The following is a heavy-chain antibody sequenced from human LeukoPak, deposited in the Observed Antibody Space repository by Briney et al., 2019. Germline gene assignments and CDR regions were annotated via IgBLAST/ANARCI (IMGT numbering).Heavy chain of an antibody. D-gene: IGHD4-17*01. Sequence: GGSLRLSCAASEFTFSSYWMSWVRQAPGKGLEWVANIKQDGGEKYYLDSVKGRFTVSRDNAKISLYLQMNSLRAEDTAVYYCARVGARQVLEYWGQGTLVTVSS. CDR2: IKQDGGEK. CDR1: EFTFSSYW. V-gene: IGHV3-7*01. J-gene: IGHJ4*02. CDR3: ARVGARQVLEY.